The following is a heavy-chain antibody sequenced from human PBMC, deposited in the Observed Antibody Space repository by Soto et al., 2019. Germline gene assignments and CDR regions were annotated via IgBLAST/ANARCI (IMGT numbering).Heavy chain of an antibody. CDR3: AKAPIPDSTVTTGY. D-gene: IGHD4-17*01. Sequence: QVQLVESGRGVVQPGRSLRLSCAASGFTFSSYGMHWVRQAPGKGLEWVAVISYDGSNKYYADSVKGRFTISRDNSKNTLYLQMNSLRAEDTAVYYCAKAPIPDSTVTTGYWGQGTLVTVSS. CDR2: ISYDGSNK. J-gene: IGHJ4*02. V-gene: IGHV3-30*18. CDR1: GFTFSSYG.